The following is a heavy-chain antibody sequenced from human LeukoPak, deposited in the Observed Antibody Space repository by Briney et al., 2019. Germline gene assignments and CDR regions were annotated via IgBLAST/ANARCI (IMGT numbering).Heavy chain of an antibody. V-gene: IGHV3-23*01. J-gene: IGHJ4*02. Sequence: PGGSLRLSCAASGFTFSSYGMSWVRQAPGKGLEWVSAISGSGASTYFADSVKGRFTISRDTSKNTLYLQMNSLRADDTAVYYCAKASYYDSSGPVGFFDYWGQGTLVTVSS. D-gene: IGHD3-22*01. CDR1: GFTFSSYG. CDR3: AKASYYDSSGPVGFFDY. CDR2: ISGSGAST.